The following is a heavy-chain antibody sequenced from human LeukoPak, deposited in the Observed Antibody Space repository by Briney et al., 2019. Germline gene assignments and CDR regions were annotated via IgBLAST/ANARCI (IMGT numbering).Heavy chain of an antibody. CDR2: IIPILGIA. CDR1: GGTFSSYA. V-gene: IGHV1-69*04. D-gene: IGHD3-9*01. Sequence: GSSVKVSCKASGGTFSSYAISWVRQAPGQGLEWMGRIIPILGIANYAQKFQGRVTITADKSTSTAYMELSSLRSEDTAVYHCASRYYDILTGQPPNYGMDVWGQGTTVTVSS. CDR3: ASRYYDILTGQPPNYGMDV. J-gene: IGHJ6*02.